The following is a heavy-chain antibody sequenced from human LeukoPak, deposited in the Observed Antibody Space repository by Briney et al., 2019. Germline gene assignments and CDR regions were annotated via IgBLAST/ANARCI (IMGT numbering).Heavy chain of an antibody. V-gene: IGHV4-59*01. Sequence: SETLSLTCTVSGGSFSSYYWSWTRQPPGKGLEWIGYIYYSGSTDYNPSLKSRVTISVETSKNQFSLNLSSVTAADTAVYYCARGRLARSPYFDYWGQGTLVTVSS. J-gene: IGHJ4*02. CDR1: GGSFSSYY. CDR3: ARGRLARSPYFDY. D-gene: IGHD6-19*01. CDR2: IYYSGST.